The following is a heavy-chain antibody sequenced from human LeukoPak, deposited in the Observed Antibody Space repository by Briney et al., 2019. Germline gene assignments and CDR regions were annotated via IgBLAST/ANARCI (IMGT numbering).Heavy chain of an antibody. CDR2: ISYDGSRK. J-gene: IGHJ4*02. D-gene: IGHD5-24*01. Sequence: GGSLRLSCAASGFTFSSYWMSWVRQAPGKGLEWVALISYDGSRKHFADSVKGRFTISRDNPKNTLYLQMDSLRGEDTAVYYCTRDSARRDGYNFDYWGQGTLVTVSS. CDR1: GFTFSSYW. V-gene: IGHV3-30*03. CDR3: TRDSARRDGYNFDY.